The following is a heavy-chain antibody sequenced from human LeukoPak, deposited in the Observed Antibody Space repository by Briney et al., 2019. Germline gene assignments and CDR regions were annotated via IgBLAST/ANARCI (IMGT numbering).Heavy chain of an antibody. V-gene: IGHV3-66*04. CDR2: IYSVGTT. CDR3: ARHMSDSSGFSHDAFDV. D-gene: IGHD3-22*01. CDR1: GFTVSSNY. J-gene: IGHJ3*01. Sequence: PGGSLRLSCAASGFTVSSNYLNWVRQAPGKGMEWVSVIYSVGTTYYGDSVKGRFIISRDNSKNTLYLQMNSLRSEDTAVYYCARHMSDSSGFSHDAFDVWGQGTMVTVSS.